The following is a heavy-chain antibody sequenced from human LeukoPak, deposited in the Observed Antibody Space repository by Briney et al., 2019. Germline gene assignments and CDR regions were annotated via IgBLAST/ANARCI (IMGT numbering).Heavy chain of an antibody. CDR3: ARDVSGYDFWSGYYTYYFDY. D-gene: IGHD3-3*01. J-gene: IGHJ4*02. CDR2: IYHSGST. V-gene: IGHV4-38-2*02. Sequence: SETLSLTCTVSGYSINSGYYWGWIRQPPGKGLEWIGSIYHSGSTYYNPSLKSRVTISVDTSKNQFSLKLSSVTAADTAVYYCARDVSGYDFWSGYYTYYFDYWGQGTLVTVSS. CDR1: GYSINSGYY.